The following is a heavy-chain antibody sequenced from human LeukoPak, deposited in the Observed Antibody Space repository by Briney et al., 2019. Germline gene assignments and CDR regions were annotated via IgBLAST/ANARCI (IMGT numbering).Heavy chain of an antibody. J-gene: IGHJ4*02. Sequence: GASVKVSCKASGYTFTSYYIHWVRQAPGQGLEWMGISNPSGGSSNYAQKFQGRVTMTRDTSTSIVYMELSGLRSEDTAVYYCARWTITYLDYWGQGTLVTVSS. V-gene: IGHV1-46*01. D-gene: IGHD1-14*01. CDR2: SNPSGGSS. CDR1: GYTFTSYY. CDR3: ARWTITYLDY.